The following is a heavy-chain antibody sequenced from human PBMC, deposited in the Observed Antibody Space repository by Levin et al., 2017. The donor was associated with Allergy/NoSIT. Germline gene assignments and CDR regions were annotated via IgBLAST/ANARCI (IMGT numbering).Heavy chain of an antibody. V-gene: IGHV3-53*01. CDR3: ARGPSRNYFNYGVDV. J-gene: IGHJ6*02. CDR2: IYGDYT. Sequence: GESLKISCAASGFTVRDNYVTWVRQAPGKGMEWLSVIYGDYTFYADSVQGRFSISRDSDNNTVFLEMNSLRVDDTAVYYCARGPSRNYFNYGVDVWGQGTAVSVSS. D-gene: IGHD3-10*01. CDR1: GFTVRDNY.